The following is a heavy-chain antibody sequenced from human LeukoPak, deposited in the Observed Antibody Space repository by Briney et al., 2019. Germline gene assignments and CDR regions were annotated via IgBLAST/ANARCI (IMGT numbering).Heavy chain of an antibody. D-gene: IGHD3-10*01. CDR1: GFSISNDW. J-gene: IGHJ4*02. Sequence: KPGGSLRLSCAASGFSISNDWMSWVRPAPGKGLEWVARVKSRRADETTDYAAPVKGRFTISRDDSKNTLYLQMNSLKTEDTAVYYCTLIQGWGSGSYYRDFWGQGTLVTVSS. V-gene: IGHV3-15*01. CDR2: VKSRRADETT. CDR3: TLIQGWGSGSYYRDF.